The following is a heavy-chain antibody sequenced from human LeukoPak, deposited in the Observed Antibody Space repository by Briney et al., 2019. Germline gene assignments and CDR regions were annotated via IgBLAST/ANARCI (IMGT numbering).Heavy chain of an antibody. Sequence: GESLKISCKGSGYSFSSYWIGWVRQMPGKGLEWMGIIYPGDSDTRYSPSFQGQVTISADKSISTAYLQWGSLRASDAAIYYCARRIAAAGADGLDVWGQGTTVTVSS. V-gene: IGHV5-51*01. CDR2: IYPGDSDT. CDR3: ARRIAAAGADGLDV. D-gene: IGHD6-13*01. CDR1: GYSFSSYW. J-gene: IGHJ6*02.